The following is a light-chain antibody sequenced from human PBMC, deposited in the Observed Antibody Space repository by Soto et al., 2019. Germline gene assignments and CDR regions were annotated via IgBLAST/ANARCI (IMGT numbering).Light chain of an antibody. V-gene: IGLV1-40*01. J-gene: IGLJ3*02. CDR3: QAYDYSLTASV. CDR2: ANN. Sequence: QSALTQPPSVSGAPGQRVTISCTGSSSNIGARHDVNWYQQLPGKAPQLLIYANNNRPSGVPDRFSGSQSGTSASLAITGLQPEDEADYYCQAYDYSLTASVFGGGTKLTVL. CDR1: SSNIGARHD.